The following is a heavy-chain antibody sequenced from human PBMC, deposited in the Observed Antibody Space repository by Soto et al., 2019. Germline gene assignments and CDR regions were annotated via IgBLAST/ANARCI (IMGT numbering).Heavy chain of an antibody. CDR2: INHSGST. J-gene: IGHJ4*02. D-gene: IGHD2-2*01. CDR1: GGSFSGYY. CDR3: AREGYCSSTSCYSRTNFDY. Sequence: SETLSLTCAVYGGSFSGYYWSWIRQPPGKGLEWIGEINHSGSTNYNPSLKSRVTISVDTSKNQFSLKLSSVTAADTAVYYCAREGYCSSTSCYSRTNFDYWGQGTLVTVSS. V-gene: IGHV4-34*01.